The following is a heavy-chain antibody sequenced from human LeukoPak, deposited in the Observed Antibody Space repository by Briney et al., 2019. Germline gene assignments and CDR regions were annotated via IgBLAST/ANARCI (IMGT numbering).Heavy chain of an antibody. CDR2: IKQDGSEK. D-gene: IGHD4-23*01. V-gene: IGHV3-7*01. J-gene: IGHJ4*02. Sequence: GGSLRLSCAASGFTFSSYGMHWVRQAPGKGLEWVANIKQDGSEKYYVDSVKGRFTISRDNAKNSLYLQMNSLRAEDTAVYYCARVRVVTRYFDYWGQGTLVTVSS. CDR1: GFTFSSYG. CDR3: ARVRVVTRYFDY.